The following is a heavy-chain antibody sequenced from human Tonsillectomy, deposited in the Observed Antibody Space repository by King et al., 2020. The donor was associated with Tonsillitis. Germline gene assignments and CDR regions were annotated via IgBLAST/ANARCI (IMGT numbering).Heavy chain of an antibody. CDR2: ISWNSGNI. CDR1: GFTFDDYA. D-gene: IGHD6-13*01. J-gene: IGHJ4*02. V-gene: IGHV3-9*01. CDR3: AKSIDSSSWGVPQTAFEN. Sequence: VQLVESGGGLVQPGRSLRLSCAASGFTFDDYAMHWVRHAPGKGLEWVSSISWNSGNIGHADSVKGRFTISRDNARNSLYLQMNSLRDEDTALYYCAKSIDSSSWGVPQTAFENWGQGTLVTVSA.